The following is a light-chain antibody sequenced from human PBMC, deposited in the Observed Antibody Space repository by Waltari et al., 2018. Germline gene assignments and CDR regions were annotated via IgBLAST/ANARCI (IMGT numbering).Light chain of an antibody. CDR1: SRDVGYFNH. CDR2: AAT. V-gene: IGLV2-14*01. CDR3: SSYTGRGTVI. Sequence: QSALTQPASVSGSPGQSITISCTGTSRDVGYFNHVSWFQHHPDSAPNLLIYAATDRPSGVSSRFSGSKSVNTASLTISGLQAEDEADYYCSSYTGRGTVIFGGGTKLTVL. J-gene: IGLJ2*01.